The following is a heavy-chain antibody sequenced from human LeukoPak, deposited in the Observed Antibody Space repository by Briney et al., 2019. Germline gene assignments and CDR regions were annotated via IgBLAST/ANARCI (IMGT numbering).Heavy chain of an antibody. CDR2: IEQDGSEK. Sequence: GGSLRLSCAASGFTFSSYWMHWVRQAPGKGLEWVANIEQDGSEKYYVDSVKGRFTISRDNAKDSLYLQMNSLRVEDTAVYYCAREALLWFGEPFDYWGQGTLVPVSS. J-gene: IGHJ4*02. V-gene: IGHV3-7*01. CDR3: AREALLWFGEPFDY. D-gene: IGHD3-10*01. CDR1: GFTFSSYW.